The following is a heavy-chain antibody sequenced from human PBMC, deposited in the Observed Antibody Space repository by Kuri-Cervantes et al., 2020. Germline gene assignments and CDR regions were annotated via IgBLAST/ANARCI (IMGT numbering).Heavy chain of an antibody. J-gene: IGHJ6*02. CDR1: GFTFSDYY. V-gene: IGHV4-4*07. Sequence: LRLSCAASGFTFSDYYMSWIRQPAGKGLEWIGRIYTSGSTNYNPSLKSRVTMSVDTSKNQFSLKLSSVTAADTAVYYCARDRGVRDTAMGTLYYYGMDVWGQGTTVTVSS. CDR3: ARDRGVRDTAMGTLYYYGMDV. CDR2: IYTSGST. D-gene: IGHD5-18*01.